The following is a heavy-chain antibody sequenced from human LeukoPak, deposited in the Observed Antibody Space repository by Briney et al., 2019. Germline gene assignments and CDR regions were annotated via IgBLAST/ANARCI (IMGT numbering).Heavy chain of an antibody. CDR1: GFTFSSYD. CDR2: IGTAGDT. J-gene: IGHJ5*02. CDR3: ARDSTHGSHLEAWLDP. V-gene: IGHV3-13*01. D-gene: IGHD2/OR15-2a*01. Sequence: GGSLRLSCAASGFTFSSYDMHWVRQATGKGLEWVSAIGTAGDTYYPGSVKGRFTISRDNAKNSLYLQMNSLRAEDTAVYYCARDSTHGSHLEAWLDPWGQGTLVTVCS.